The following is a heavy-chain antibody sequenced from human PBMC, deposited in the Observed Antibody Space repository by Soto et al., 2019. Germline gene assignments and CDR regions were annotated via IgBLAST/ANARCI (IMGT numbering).Heavy chain of an antibody. D-gene: IGHD5-12*01. V-gene: IGHV3-21*01. J-gene: IGHJ4*02. CDR3: ARDKSGPADY. CDR2: ISSDGSNI. CDR1: GFTFSSYS. Sequence: GGSLRLSCAASGFTFSSYSMNWVRQAPGKGLVWVSSISSDGSNIYYADSVRGRFTISRDNAKNTLFLQMNSLRADDTAVYYCARDKSGPADYWGQATLVTVSS.